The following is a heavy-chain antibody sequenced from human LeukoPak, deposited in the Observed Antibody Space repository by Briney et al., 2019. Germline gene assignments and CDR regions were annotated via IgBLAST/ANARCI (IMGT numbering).Heavy chain of an antibody. CDR2: IYNSGTT. Sequence: PSETLSLTCTVSGVSISNGGYYWTWIRQHPGKGLEWIGHIYNSGTTDYHPSLTSQLTLSLDTSKHQFSLKLTSVTPADTSVYYCARSRDRKVTRFDYWGQRILVTVSS. D-gene: IGHD5-18*01. V-gene: IGHV4-31*01. CDR3: ARSRDRKVTRFDY. J-gene: IGHJ4*02. CDR1: GVSISNGGYY.